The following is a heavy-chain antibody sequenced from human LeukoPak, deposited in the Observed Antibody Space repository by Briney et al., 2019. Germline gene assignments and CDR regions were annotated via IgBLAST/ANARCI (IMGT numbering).Heavy chain of an antibody. J-gene: IGHJ4*02. CDR3: TKVIDGDYRFGVDF. Sequence: PGGSLRLSCAASGFTFDDYAMHWVRQVPGKGLEWVSGVSWNSGSIGYADSVKGRFTISRDNAKNSLYLQMNSLRAEDTALYYCTKVIDGDYRFGVDFWGQGTLVTVSS. V-gene: IGHV3-9*01. CDR1: GFTFDDYA. D-gene: IGHD4-17*01. CDR2: VSWNSGSI.